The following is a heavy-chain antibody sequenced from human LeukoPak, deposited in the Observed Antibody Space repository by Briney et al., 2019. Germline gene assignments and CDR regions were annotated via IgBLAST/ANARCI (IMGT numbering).Heavy chain of an antibody. CDR1: GYIFTDYY. Sequence: ASVKVSCKASGYIFTDYYIHWVRQAPGQGPEWMGRINPKNGDTDTAQNFQGRVTMTRVTSITTVHMEMRRLTSDDTAMYYCARVAYGNNATPFDHWGQGTLVIVS. D-gene: IGHD4-17*01. J-gene: IGHJ4*02. CDR2: INPKNGDT. CDR3: ARVAYGNNATPFDH. V-gene: IGHV1-2*06.